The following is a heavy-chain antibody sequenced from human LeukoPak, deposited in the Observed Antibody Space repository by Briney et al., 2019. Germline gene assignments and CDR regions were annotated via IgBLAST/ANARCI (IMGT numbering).Heavy chain of an antibody. J-gene: IGHJ4*02. CDR3: ARWAPRTSNFDY. CDR2: IYFSGST. V-gene: IGHV4-59*11. CDR1: GGSISSHY. Sequence: PSETPSLTCVDSGGSISSHYWSWMWERPGKGLEWVGYIYFSGSTNYNPSLKGRVTISVDTSKNQFSLKLSSVTAADTAVYYCARWAPRTSNFDYWGQGSLVTVSS. D-gene: IGHD3-3*02.